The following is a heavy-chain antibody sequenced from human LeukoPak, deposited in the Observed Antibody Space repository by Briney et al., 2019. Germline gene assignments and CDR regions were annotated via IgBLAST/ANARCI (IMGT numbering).Heavy chain of an antibody. CDR2: IYYSGST. J-gene: IGHJ4*02. D-gene: IGHD6-6*01. CDR3: ARGREYSSSCFDY. V-gene: IGHV4-59*01. CDR1: GGXISDYY. Sequence: SETLSLTCTVSGGXISDYYWXWXXXPPGXXLXXIGDIYYSGSTNYXPSLKSRVTLSVDTSKTQFSLKLSSVTAADTAVYYCARGREYSSSCFDYWGQGTLVTVSS.